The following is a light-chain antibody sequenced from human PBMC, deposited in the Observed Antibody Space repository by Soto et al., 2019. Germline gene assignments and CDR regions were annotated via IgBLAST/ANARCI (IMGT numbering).Light chain of an antibody. Sequence: IVTTQSPLSLPVTPGEPASISCRSSQSLLHSNGYNYLDWYLQKPGQSPQLLIYLGSNRASGVPDRFSGSGSGTDFTLKISRVEAEDVGVYYCMQALQTPLTFGQGTKVDIK. CDR2: LGS. CDR1: QSLLHSNGYNY. CDR3: MQALQTPLT. V-gene: IGKV2-28*01. J-gene: IGKJ1*01.